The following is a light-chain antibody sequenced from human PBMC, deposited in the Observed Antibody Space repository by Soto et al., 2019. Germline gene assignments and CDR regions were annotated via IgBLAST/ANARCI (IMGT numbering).Light chain of an antibody. CDR2: DVN. Sequence: QSALTQPRSVSGSPGQSVTISCTGTSSDVGGYDYVSWYQQYSGKAPKLMIYDVNKRPSGVPYRFSGSKSGNTASLTISGLQTEDEADYYCCSYTGSNNLGFGGGTKLTVL. CDR3: CSYTGSNNLG. J-gene: IGLJ3*02. CDR1: SSDVGGYDY. V-gene: IGLV2-11*01.